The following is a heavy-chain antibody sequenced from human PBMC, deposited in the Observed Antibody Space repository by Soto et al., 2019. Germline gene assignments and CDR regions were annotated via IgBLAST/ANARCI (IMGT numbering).Heavy chain of an antibody. CDR2: ISAYNGNT. D-gene: IGHD3-22*01. CDR3: ARDRAQITMIVVAPPAY. CDR1: GYTFTSDG. V-gene: IGHV1-18*01. J-gene: IGHJ4*02. Sequence: ASVKVSCKASGYTFTSDGISWVRQAPGQGLEWMGWISAYNGNTNYAQKLQGRVTMTTDTSTSTAYMELRSLRSDDTAVYYCARDRAQITMIVVAPPAYWGQGTLVTVSS.